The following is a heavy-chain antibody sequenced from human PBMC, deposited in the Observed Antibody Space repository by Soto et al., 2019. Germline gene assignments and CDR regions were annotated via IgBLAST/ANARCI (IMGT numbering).Heavy chain of an antibody. V-gene: IGHV4-30-4*01. CDR1: GGSISSGDYY. Sequence: SETLSLTCTVSGGSISSGDYYWSWIRQPPGKGLEWIGYIYYSGGTYYNPSLKSRVTISVDTSKNQFSLKLSSVTAADTAVYYCARDGAPPGWFDPWGQGTLVTVSS. CDR3: ARDGAPPGWFDP. D-gene: IGHD3-16*01. CDR2: IYYSGGT. J-gene: IGHJ5*02.